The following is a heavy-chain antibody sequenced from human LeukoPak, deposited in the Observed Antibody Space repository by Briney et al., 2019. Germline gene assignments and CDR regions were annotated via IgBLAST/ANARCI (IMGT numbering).Heavy chain of an antibody. CDR3: AREGIGFDY. J-gene: IGHJ4*02. CDR1: GGSISSYY. CDR2: IYYSGST. Sequence: SETLSLTCTVSGGSISSYYWSWIRQPPGKGLEWIGHIYYSGSTNYNPSLKSRVTISVETSKNQFSLKLSSVTAADTAVYYCAREGIGFDYWGQGTLVTVSS. V-gene: IGHV4-59*01. D-gene: IGHD2/OR15-2a*01.